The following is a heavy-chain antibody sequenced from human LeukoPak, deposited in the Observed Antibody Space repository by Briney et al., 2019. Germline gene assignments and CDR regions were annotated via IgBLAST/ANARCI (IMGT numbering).Heavy chain of an antibody. CDR1: GFTFSSYW. J-gene: IGHJ4*02. CDR3: ARGDTIFGVVPVY. V-gene: IGHV3-74*01. CDR2: INSDGSST. Sequence: GGSLRRSCSASGFTFSSYWLHWVRQAPGIGLVWVSRINSDGSSTRYADSVRGPFTMSRDNAKKKLYLQMNSLRAEDTAVYYCARGDTIFGVVPVYWGQGTLVTVSS. D-gene: IGHD3-3*01.